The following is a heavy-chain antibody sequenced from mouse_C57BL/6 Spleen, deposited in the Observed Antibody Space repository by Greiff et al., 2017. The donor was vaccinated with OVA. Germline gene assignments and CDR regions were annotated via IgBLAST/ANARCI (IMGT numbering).Heavy chain of an antibody. CDR1: GFTFSDAW. Sequence: EVKLMESGGGLVQPGGSMKLSCAASGFTFSDAWMDWVRQSPEKGLEWVAEIRNKANNHATYYAESVKGRFTISRDDSKSSVYLQMNSLRAEDTGIYYCTPTIYYYGSSYDYYAMDYWGQGTSVTVSS. CDR2: IRNKANNHAT. V-gene: IGHV6-6*01. D-gene: IGHD1-1*01. CDR3: TPTIYYYGSSYDYYAMDY. J-gene: IGHJ4*01.